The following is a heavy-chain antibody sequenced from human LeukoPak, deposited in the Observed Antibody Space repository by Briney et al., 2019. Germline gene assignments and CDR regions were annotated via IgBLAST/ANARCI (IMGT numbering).Heavy chain of an antibody. CDR1: GDSISSSSYY. V-gene: IGHV4-39*01. CDR3: ASLDYGDRRGSFDY. D-gene: IGHD4-17*01. J-gene: IGHJ4*02. CDR2: IYYSGST. Sequence: PSETLSLTCTVSGDSISSSSYYWGWIRQPPGKGLEWIGSIYYSGSTYYNPSLKSRVTISVDTSKNQFSLKLSSVTAADTAVYYCASLDYGDRRGSFDYWGQGTLVTVSS.